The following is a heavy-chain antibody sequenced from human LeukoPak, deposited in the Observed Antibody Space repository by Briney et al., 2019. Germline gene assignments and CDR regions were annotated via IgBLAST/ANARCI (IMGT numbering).Heavy chain of an antibody. J-gene: IGHJ6*04. CDR2: INHSGST. Sequence: SETLSLTCAVYGGSFSGYYWSWIRQPPGKGLEWIGEINHSGSTNYNPSLKSRVTISVDTSKNQFSLKLSSVTAADTAVYYCARGDGVYGSGSQIYYYYYGMDVWGKGTTVTVSS. V-gene: IGHV4-34*01. D-gene: IGHD3-10*01. CDR3: ARGDGVYGSGSQIYYYYYGMDV. CDR1: GGSFSGYY.